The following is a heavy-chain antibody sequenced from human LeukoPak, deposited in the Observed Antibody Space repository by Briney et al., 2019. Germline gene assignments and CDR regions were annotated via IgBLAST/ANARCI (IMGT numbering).Heavy chain of an antibody. Sequence: GGSLRLSCASSGFTFASYWMHWVRQAPGKGLVWVSRINSDGSITNYADSVKGRFTITRDSAKNTLYLQMNSLRAEDTAEYFCAREPGGYYDSSVFLDSWGQGTVVTVSS. CDR1: GFTFASYW. CDR2: INSDGSIT. CDR3: AREPGGYYDSSVFLDS. J-gene: IGHJ4*02. D-gene: IGHD3-22*01. V-gene: IGHV3-74*01.